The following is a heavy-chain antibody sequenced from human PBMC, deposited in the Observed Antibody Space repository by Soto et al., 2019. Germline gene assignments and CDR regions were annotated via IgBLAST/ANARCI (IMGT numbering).Heavy chain of an antibody. V-gene: IGHV1-2*04. CDR1: GYTFTGYY. CDR2: INPNSGGT. D-gene: IGHD3-9*01. Sequence: GASVKVSCKASGYTFTGYYMHWVRQAPGQGLEWMGWINPNSGGTNYAQKFQGWVTMTRDTSISTAYMELSRLRSDDTAVYYFARGEHVLRYFGWSDYGMDVWGQGTTVTVSS. J-gene: IGHJ6*02. CDR3: ARGEHVLRYFGWSDYGMDV.